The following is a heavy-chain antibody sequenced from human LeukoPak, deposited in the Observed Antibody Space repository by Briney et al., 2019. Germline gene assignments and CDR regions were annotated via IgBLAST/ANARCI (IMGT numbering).Heavy chain of an antibody. CDR3: AKPGFLEWPPPRD. Sequence: PGGSLRLSCAASGFTFSSYGMHWVRQAPGKGLEWVAFIRYDGSNKYYADSVKGRFTISRDNSKNKLYLQMNSLRAEDTAVYYCAKPGFLEWPPPRDWGQGTLVTVSS. V-gene: IGHV3-30*02. CDR1: GFTFSSYG. D-gene: IGHD3-3*01. J-gene: IGHJ4*02. CDR2: IRYDGSNK.